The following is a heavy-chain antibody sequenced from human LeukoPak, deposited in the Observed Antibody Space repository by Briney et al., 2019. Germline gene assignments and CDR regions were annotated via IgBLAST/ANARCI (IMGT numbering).Heavy chain of an antibody. CDR2: INPNSGGT. CDR1: GYTFTGYY. Sequence: ASVKVSCKASGYTFTGYYMHWVRQAPGQGLEWMRWINPNSGGTNYAQKFQGRVTMTRDTSTSTAYMELSRLRSDDTAVYYCARVGGRYNWNDLAFDYWGQGTLVTVSS. D-gene: IGHD1-1*01. J-gene: IGHJ4*02. CDR3: ARVGGRYNWNDLAFDY. V-gene: IGHV1-2*02.